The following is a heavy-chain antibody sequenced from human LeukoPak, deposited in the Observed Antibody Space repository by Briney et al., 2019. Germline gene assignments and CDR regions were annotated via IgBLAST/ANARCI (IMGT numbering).Heavy chain of an antibody. CDR2: ISSRSSYI. D-gene: IGHD2-15*01. CDR1: GFTFSRYN. Sequence: GGSLRLSCAGSGFTFSRYNMNWFRQAPGKGLERVSSISSRSSYIFYADSVKGRFTISRDNAKNSLYLQMNSLRAEDTAVYYCARGVYCSGGSCYYYYYGMDVWGQGTTVTVSS. J-gene: IGHJ6*02. CDR3: ARGVYCSGGSCYYYYYGMDV. V-gene: IGHV3-21*01.